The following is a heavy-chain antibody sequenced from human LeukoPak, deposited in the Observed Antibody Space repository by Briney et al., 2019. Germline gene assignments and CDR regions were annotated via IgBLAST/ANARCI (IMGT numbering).Heavy chain of an antibody. D-gene: IGHD3-22*01. J-gene: IGHJ3*02. CDR3: ARDPFDSSGYGAFDI. Sequence: GGSLRLSCAASRFTFSSYVMTWVRQAPGKGLEWVSGISDSGGNTYYADSVKGRFSISRDNAKNSLYLQMNSLRAEDTAVYYCARDPFDSSGYGAFDIWGQGTMVTVSS. V-gene: IGHV3-23*01. CDR2: ISDSGGNT. CDR1: RFTFSSYV.